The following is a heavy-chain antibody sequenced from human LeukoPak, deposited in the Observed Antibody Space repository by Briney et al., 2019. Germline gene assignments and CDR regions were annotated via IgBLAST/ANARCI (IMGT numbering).Heavy chain of an antibody. D-gene: IGHD5-18*01. CDR3: ARDLAYSRLDY. V-gene: IGHV3-7*01. J-gene: IGHJ4*02. CDR1: GFTFSNYW. CDR2: INPDGNKK. Sequence: GGSLRLSCAASGFTFSNYWMSWVRQAPGKGLEWVASINPDGNKKYSADSVKGRFTISRDNAENSLYLQMNSLRVEDTAFYYCARDLAYSRLDYWGQGMLVTVSS.